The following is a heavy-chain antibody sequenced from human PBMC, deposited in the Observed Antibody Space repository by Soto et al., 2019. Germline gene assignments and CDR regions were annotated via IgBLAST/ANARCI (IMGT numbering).Heavy chain of an antibody. J-gene: IGHJ2*01. CDR3: AIYCGSHWYFDL. D-gene: IGHD2-15*01. CDR1: GFTFSSYG. V-gene: IGHV3-30*03. Sequence: QVQLVESGGGVVQPGRSLRLSCAASGFTFSSYGMHWVRQAPGKGLEWVAVISYDGSNKYYAYSVKGRFTISRNKSKNTLYQQMNSLRAEDTAVYYSAIYCGSHWYFDLWGRGTLVTVSS. CDR2: ISYDGSNK.